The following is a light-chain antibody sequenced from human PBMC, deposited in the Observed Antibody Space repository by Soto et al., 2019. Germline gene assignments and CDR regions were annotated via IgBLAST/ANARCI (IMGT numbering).Light chain of an antibody. CDR1: QSVTSSY. V-gene: IGKV3-11*01. CDR2: DAS. Sequence: EIVSTQSPGTLSLSPGERATLSCRASQSVTSSYLAWYQQKPGQAPRLLIYDASNRATGIPARFSGSGSGTDFTLTISSLEPEDFAVYYCQQRSNWPPFGQGTRLEIK. J-gene: IGKJ5*01. CDR3: QQRSNWPP.